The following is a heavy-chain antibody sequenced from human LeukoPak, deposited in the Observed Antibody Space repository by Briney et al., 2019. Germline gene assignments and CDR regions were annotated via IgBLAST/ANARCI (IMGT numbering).Heavy chain of an antibody. Sequence: GGTLRLSCAASGFTFSSYWMHWVRQASGKGLVWVSRINSDGSSTNYGDSVKGRFTISRDNAKNTMYLQMNSLRAEDTAMYYCARAVYYSNYLGYWGQGTLGT. CDR2: INSDGSST. J-gene: IGHJ4*01. CDR3: ARAVYYSNYLGY. V-gene: IGHV3-74*01. CDR1: GFTFSSYW. D-gene: IGHD3-10*01.